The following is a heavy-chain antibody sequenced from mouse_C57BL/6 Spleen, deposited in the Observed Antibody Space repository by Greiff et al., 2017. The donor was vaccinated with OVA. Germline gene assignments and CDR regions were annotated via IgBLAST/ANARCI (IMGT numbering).Heavy chain of an antibody. J-gene: IGHJ2*02. CDR2: IRNKANNHAT. V-gene: IGHV6-6*01. CDR3: IRQDGSHYFDY. Sequence: EVHLVESGGGLVQPGGSMKLSCAASGFTFSDAWMDWVRQSPEKGLEWVAEIRNKANNHATYYAESVKGRFTISRDDSKTSVYLQMNSLRAEDTGIYYCIRQDGSHYFDYWGQGTSLTVSS. D-gene: IGHD1-1*01. CDR1: GFTFSDAW.